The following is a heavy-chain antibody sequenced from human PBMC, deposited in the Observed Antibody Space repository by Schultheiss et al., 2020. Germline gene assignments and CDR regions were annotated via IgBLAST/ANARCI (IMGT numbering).Heavy chain of an antibody. Sequence: WGSLRLSCAASGFTFSSYGMHWVRQAPGKGLEWVAVIWYDGSNKYYADSVKGRFTISRDNSKNTLYLQMNSLRAEDTAVYYCARDAKRWLQIYYYGMDVWGQGTTVTVSS. J-gene: IGHJ6*02. D-gene: IGHD5-24*01. CDR2: IWYDGSNK. CDR3: ARDAKRWLQIYYYGMDV. V-gene: IGHV3-33*01. CDR1: GFTFSSYG.